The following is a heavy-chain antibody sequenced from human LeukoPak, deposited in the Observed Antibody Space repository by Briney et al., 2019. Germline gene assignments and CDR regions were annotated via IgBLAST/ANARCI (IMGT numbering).Heavy chain of an antibody. D-gene: IGHD3-22*01. V-gene: IGHV3-30*18. J-gene: IGHJ4*02. CDR1: GFTFSSYG. Sequence: GGSLRLSCAASGFTFSSYGMHWVRQAPGKGLEWVAVISYDGSNKYYADSVKGRFTISRDNSKNTPYLQMNSLRAEDTAVYYCAKDHLYYDSSGYYGIDYWGQGTLVTVSS. CDR3: AKDHLYYDSSGYYGIDY. CDR2: ISYDGSNK.